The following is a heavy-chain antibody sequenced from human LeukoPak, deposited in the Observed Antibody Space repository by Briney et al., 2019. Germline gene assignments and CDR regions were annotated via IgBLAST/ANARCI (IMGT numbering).Heavy chain of an antibody. V-gene: IGHV3-7*05. J-gene: IGHJ5*01. Sequence: PGGSLRLSCAASGFTFSNYWMNCVRQAPGKVLEWVANIKTDGSETYYVDSVKGRFTISRDNAKNSVYLHMNSLRAEDTAIYYCARTGKFDSWGQGTLVTVSS. CDR1: GFTFSNYW. CDR2: IKTDGSET. CDR3: ARTGKFDS.